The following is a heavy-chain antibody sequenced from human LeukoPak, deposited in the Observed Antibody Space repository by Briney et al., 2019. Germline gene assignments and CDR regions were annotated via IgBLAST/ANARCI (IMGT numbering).Heavy chain of an antibody. CDR3: VRGRGGLGIYQFEF. J-gene: IGHJ4*02. Sequence: SETLSLTCTVSGYSISSGYYWGWVRQPPGKGLQWIGSIFRSWTTYYSPTLRRRLSMSPDTSKNQFSLKLTSVTATDTAVYYCVRGRGGLGIYQFEFWGQGALVIVPS. D-gene: IGHD3/OR15-3a*01. V-gene: IGHV4-38-2*02. CDR2: IFRSWTT. CDR1: GYSISSGYY.